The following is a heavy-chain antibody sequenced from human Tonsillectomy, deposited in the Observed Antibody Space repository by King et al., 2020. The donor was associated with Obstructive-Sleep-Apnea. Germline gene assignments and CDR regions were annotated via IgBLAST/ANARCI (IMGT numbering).Heavy chain of an antibody. Sequence: VQLVQSGGGLEQPGGSLRVSCAASGFTFSSYAMNWVRQAPGKGLEWVSGISGSGGSTNYADSVKGRFTISRDNSKNTLLLQMNSLRAEDTAVYYCAKGGLYYDILTGYYMRRAFDIWGQGTMVTVSS. CDR3: AKGGLYYDILTGYYMRRAFDI. CDR2: ISGSGGST. D-gene: IGHD3-9*01. CDR1: GFTFSSYA. J-gene: IGHJ3*02. V-gene: IGHV3-23*04.